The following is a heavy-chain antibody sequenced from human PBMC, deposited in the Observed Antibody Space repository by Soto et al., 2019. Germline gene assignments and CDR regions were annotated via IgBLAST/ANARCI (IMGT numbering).Heavy chain of an antibody. CDR3: ARGLLHGDYFDY. CDR1: GFSYTSYA. D-gene: IGHD4-17*01. J-gene: IGHJ4*02. V-gene: IGHV1-58*01. Sequence: SGKVSCKASGFSYTSYAVQWVRLAPGQGLEWIGWIVVDSGNTNYAQKFQGRVTITRDISTSTAYMELRSLRSDDTAVYYCARGLLHGDYFDYWGQGTLVTVSS. CDR2: IVVDSGNT.